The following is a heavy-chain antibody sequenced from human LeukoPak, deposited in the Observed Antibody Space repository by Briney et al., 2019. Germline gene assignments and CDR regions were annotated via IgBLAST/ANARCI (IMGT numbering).Heavy chain of an antibody. CDR3: ARVPRSYYYYYYMDV. V-gene: IGHV4-4*02. J-gene: IGHJ6*03. CDR2: IYHSGST. CDR1: GGSISSSNW. Sequence: SETLSLTCAVSGGSISSSNWWSWVRQPPGKGLEWIGEIYHSGSTNYNPSLKSRVTISVDKSKNQFCLKLSSVTAADTAVYYCARVPRSYYYYYYMDVWGKGTTVTVSS.